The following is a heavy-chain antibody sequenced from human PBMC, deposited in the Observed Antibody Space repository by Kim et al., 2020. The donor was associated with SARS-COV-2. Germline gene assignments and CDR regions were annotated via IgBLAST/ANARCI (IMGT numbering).Heavy chain of an antibody. J-gene: IGHJ4*02. CDR3: AKHWPHAPWYYFHY. V-gene: IGHV3-23*01. D-gene: IGHD2-15*01. CDR2: ISGSGDTT. Sequence: GGSLRLSCAASGFTFSNYAMSWVRQAPGQGLECVSAISGSGDTTYYADSVQGRFTISRDNSKNALYLQMNSLRAEDTAVYYCAKHWPHAPWYYFHYWGQGTLVTVSS. CDR1: GFTFSNYA.